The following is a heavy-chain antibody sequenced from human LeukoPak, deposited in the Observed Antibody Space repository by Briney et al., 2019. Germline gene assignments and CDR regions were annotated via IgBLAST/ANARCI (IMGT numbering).Heavy chain of an antibody. V-gene: IGHV3-30*02. D-gene: IGHD3-9*01. Sequence: PGGSLRLSCAASGFTFSSYGMHWVRQAPGQGLEWVAFIRYDGSNKYYADSVKGRFTISRDNSKNTLYLQMNSLRAEDTAVYYCAPLRSDAILTITFDYWGQGTLVTVSS. CDR1: GFTFSSYG. CDR2: IRYDGSNK. J-gene: IGHJ4*02. CDR3: APLRSDAILTITFDY.